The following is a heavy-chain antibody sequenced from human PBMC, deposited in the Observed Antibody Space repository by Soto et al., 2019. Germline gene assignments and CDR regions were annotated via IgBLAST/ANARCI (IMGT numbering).Heavy chain of an antibody. CDR1: GGTFSSYA. V-gene: IGHV1-69*13. D-gene: IGHD2-2*02. CDR3: ASKYCSSTSCYMGSTYYYYGMDV. Sequence: SVKVSCKASGGTFSSYAISWLRQAPGQGLEWMGGIIPIFGTANYAQKFQGRVTITADESTSTAYMELSSLRSEDTAVYYCASKYCSSTSCYMGSTYYYYGMDVWGQGTTVTVSS. CDR2: IIPIFGTA. J-gene: IGHJ6*02.